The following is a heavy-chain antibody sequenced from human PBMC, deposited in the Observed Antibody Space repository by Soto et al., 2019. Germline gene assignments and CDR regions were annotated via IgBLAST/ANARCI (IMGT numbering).Heavy chain of an antibody. D-gene: IGHD4-4*01. CDR1: GFTFDDYG. V-gene: IGHV3-20*01. J-gene: IGHJ6*03. Sequence: GGSLRLSCAASGFTFDDYGMSWVRQAPGKGLEWVSGINWNGGSTGYADSVKGRFTISRDNAKNSLYLQMNSLRAEDTALYHCARVYSNYGDYYYYYMDVWGKGTTVTVSS. CDR3: ARVYSNYGDYYYYYMDV. CDR2: INWNGGST.